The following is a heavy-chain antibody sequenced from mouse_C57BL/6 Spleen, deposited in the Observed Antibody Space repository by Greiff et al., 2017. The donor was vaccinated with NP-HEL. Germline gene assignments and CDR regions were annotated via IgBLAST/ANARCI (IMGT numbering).Heavy chain of an antibody. CDR1: GFNIKNTY. CDR3: ARGYGSSFYAMDY. J-gene: IGHJ4*01. Sequence: DVKLQESVAELVRPGASVKLSCTASGFNIKNTYMHWVKQRPEQGLEWIGRIDPANGNTKYAPKFQGKATITADTSSNTAYLQLSSLTSEDTAIYYCARGYGSSFYAMDYWGQGTSVTVSS. D-gene: IGHD1-1*01. CDR2: IDPANGNT. V-gene: IGHV14-3*01.